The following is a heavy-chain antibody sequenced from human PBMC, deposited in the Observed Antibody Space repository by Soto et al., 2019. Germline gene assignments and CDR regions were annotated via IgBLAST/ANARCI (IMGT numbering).Heavy chain of an antibody. D-gene: IGHD1-1*01. CDR2: IIPIVGTA. V-gene: IGHV1-69*01. J-gene: IGHJ6*02. CDR3: AIDRGRMWENWNDVSYYYDYGMDV. Sequence: QVQLVQSGAEVKKPGSSVKVSCKASGGTFSSYAISWVRQAPGQGLEWMGGIIPIVGTANYAQKFQGRVTITADESTSTAYMELRSLRSEDTAGYYCAIDRGRMWENWNDVSYYYDYGMDVWGQGTTVTVSS. CDR1: GGTFSSYA.